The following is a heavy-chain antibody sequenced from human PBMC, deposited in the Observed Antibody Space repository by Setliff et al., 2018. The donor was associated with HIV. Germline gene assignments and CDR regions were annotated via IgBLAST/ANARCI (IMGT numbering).Heavy chain of an antibody. J-gene: IGHJ4*02. V-gene: IGHV1-18*01. CDR2: IGIYNGNV. CDR1: GYSFISHD. D-gene: IGHD3-22*01. CDR3: ARDDDVIMVVVGGDY. Sequence: ASVKVSCKASGYSFISHDINWVRQAPGQGLEWMGRIGIYNGNVNTAPKFQGRVTMTTDTSTNTAYLELRSLRSDDTAVYYCARDDDVIMVVVGGDYWGQGTLVTVS.